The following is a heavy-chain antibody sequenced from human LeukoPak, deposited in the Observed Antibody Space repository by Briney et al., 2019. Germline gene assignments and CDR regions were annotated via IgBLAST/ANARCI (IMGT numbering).Heavy chain of an antibody. CDR2: IWYDGSNK. J-gene: IGHJ4*01. D-gene: IGHD6-13*01. V-gene: IGHV3-33*01. Sequence: QAGGSLRLSCAASGFTFSSYGMHWVRQVPGKGLEWVAVIWYDGSNKYYADSVKGRFTISRDNTRNSLYLQMSSLRAEDTAVYYCARDGTAPGLYFDLWGQGTLVTVSS. CDR3: ARDGTAPGLYFDL. CDR1: GFTFSSYG.